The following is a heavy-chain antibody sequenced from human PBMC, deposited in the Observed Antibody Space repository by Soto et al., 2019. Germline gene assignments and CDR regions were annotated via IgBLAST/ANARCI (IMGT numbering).Heavy chain of an antibody. V-gene: IGHV3-23*01. CDR1: GSPCRSYD. CDR3: AKATATGGGAFDF. Sequence: GCLLPACSASGSPCRSYDMTGVRQAPGKGLEWVSTILVDGRTFYEDSVKGLFTIPRDNSRNTVYLQTNSLTAGDKALYYCAKATATGGGAFDFCGQGTTVTVSS. CDR2: ILVDGRT. J-gene: IGHJ3*01. D-gene: IGHD2-8*02.